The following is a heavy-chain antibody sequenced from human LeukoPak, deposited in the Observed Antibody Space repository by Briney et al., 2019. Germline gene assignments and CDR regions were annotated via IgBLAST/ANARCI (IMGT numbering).Heavy chain of an antibody. CDR3: ARDRNYFEALHRSY. D-gene: IGHD3-10*01. CDR1: GFTFSSYA. CDR2: VTGNGDNT. Sequence: GGSLRLSCAASGFTFSSYAMSWVRQAPGKGLEWVSSVTGNGDNTFHANSVKGRFTISRDNSKNMLYLQINSLRAEDTAVYYCARDRNYFEALHRSYWGQGTLVTVSS. J-gene: IGHJ4*02. V-gene: IGHV3-23*01.